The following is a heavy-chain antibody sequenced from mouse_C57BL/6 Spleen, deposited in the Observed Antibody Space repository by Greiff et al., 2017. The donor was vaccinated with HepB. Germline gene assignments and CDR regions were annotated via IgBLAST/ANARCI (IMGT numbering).Heavy chain of an antibody. V-gene: IGHV5-16*01. D-gene: IGHD1-1*01. CDR2: INYDGSST. Sequence: EVMLVESEGGLVQPGRSMKLSCTASGFTFSDYYMAWVRQVPEKGLEWVANINYDGSSTYYLDSLKSRFIISRDNAKNILYLQMSSLKSEDTATYYCARGDYYGSSLYFDYWGQGTTLTVSS. CDR1: GFTFSDYY. CDR3: ARGDYYGSSLYFDY. J-gene: IGHJ2*01.